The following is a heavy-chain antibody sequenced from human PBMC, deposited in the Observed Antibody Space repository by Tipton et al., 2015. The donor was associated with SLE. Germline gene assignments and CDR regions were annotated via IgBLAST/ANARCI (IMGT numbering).Heavy chain of an antibody. D-gene: IGHD3-22*01. CDR1: GGSISSSSHY. CDR2: IYYSGST. J-gene: IGHJ3*02. V-gene: IGHV4-39*01. CDR3: ARRGSGYIYGDAFDI. Sequence: TLSLTCTVSGGSISSSSHYWGWIRQPPGKGLEWIGCIYYSGSTSYNPSLKSRVTISVDTSKNQFSLKLRSVTAADTALYYCARRGSGYIYGDAFDIWGQGTMVTVSS.